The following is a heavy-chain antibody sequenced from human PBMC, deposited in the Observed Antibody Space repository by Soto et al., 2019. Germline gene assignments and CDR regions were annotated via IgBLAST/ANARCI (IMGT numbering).Heavy chain of an antibody. D-gene: IGHD6-6*01. Sequence: GGSLRLSCAASGFTFSSYDMHWVRQATGKGLEWVSAIGTAGDTYYPGSVKGRFTISRENAKNSLYLQMNSLRAGDTAVYYCASRERTQLVWRYYYYYMDVWGKGTTVTVSS. CDR1: GFTFSSYD. V-gene: IGHV3-13*01. CDR2: IGTAGDT. J-gene: IGHJ6*03. CDR3: ASRERTQLVWRYYYYYMDV.